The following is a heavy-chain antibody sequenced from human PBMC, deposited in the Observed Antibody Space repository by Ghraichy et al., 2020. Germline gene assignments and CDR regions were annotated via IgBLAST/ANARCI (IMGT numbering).Heavy chain of an antibody. CDR2: ISYDGTNK. J-gene: IGHJ6*02. Sequence: GGSLRLSCAASGVTFSRYGMNWVRQSPRKGLEWVAVISYDGTNKDYADSVRGRFAISRDNSRNTLYLQMNSLRLDDTAVYYCVGANVWGDNDILSYSYYGLDVWGQGITVFVSS. V-gene: IGHV3-30*03. CDR3: VGANVWGDNDILSYSYYGLDV. D-gene: IGHD3-16*01. CDR1: GVTFSRYG.